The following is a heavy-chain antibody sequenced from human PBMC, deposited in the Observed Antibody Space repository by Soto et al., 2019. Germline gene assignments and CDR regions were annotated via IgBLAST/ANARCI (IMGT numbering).Heavy chain of an antibody. J-gene: IGHJ4*02. CDR2: IYYSGST. V-gene: IGHV4-39*01. CDR3: ARHELRFLEWSY. CDR1: GGSISSSSYY. Sequence: TSETLSLTCTVSGGSISSSSYYWGWIRQPPGKGLEWIGSIYYSGSTYYNPSLKSRVTISVDTSKNQFSLKLSSVTAADTAVYYCARHELRFLEWSYWGQGTLVTVSS. D-gene: IGHD3-3*01.